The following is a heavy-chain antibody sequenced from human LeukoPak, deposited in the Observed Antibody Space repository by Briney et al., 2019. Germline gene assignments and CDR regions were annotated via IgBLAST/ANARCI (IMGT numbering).Heavy chain of an antibody. J-gene: IGHJ4*02. D-gene: IGHD1-26*01. Sequence: ASVKVSCKASGGTFSSYAISWVRPAPGQGLEWMGGVIPIFGTANYAQKLQGRVTITADKSTSTAYMELSSLRSEDTAVYYCASPGRQELLLYWGQGTLVTVSS. V-gene: IGHV1-69*06. CDR3: ASPGRQELLLY. CDR1: GGTFSSYA. CDR2: VIPIFGTA.